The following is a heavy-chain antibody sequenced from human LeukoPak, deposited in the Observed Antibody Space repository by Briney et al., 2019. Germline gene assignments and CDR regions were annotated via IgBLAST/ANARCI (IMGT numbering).Heavy chain of an antibody. CDR1: GFSFSHYA. D-gene: IGHD3-10*01. Sequence: GGSLRLSCTASGFTSGFSFSHYAMDWVRQTPGKGLEWVTGISGRGSDTYYADSVKGRFTISRDNSNNTLFLQMDGLGADDTAVYYCAKDLWFGELAADIWGQGSLVTVSS. CDR3: AKDLWFGELAADI. J-gene: IGHJ4*02. V-gene: IGHV3-23*01. CDR2: ISGRGSDT.